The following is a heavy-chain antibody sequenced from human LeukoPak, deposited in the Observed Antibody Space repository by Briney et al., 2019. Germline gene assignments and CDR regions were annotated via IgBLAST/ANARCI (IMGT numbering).Heavy chain of an antibody. J-gene: IGHJ4*02. CDR2: INPNSGDT. CDR3: ARDPHHQYSGSYYGY. CDR1: GYTFTAYH. V-gene: IGHV1-2*06. Sequence: ASVKVSCKASGYTFTAYHMHWVRQAPGQGLEWMGRINPNSGDTNYAQKLQGRVTMTTDTSTSTAYMELRSLRSDDTAVYYCARDPHHQYSGSYYGYWGQGTLVTVSS. D-gene: IGHD1-26*01.